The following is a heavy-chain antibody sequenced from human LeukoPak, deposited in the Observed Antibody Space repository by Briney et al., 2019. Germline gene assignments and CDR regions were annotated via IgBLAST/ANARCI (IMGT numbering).Heavy chain of an antibody. CDR1: GFTVSSKY. D-gene: IGHD1-26*01. Sequence: PGGSLRLSCAVSGFTVSSKYMSWVRQAPGKGLEWVSVIYSGGSTYYADSVKGRFTISRDNSKNTLYLQMNSLRAEDAAVYYCARDPGSGSYHRYFQHWGQGTLVTVSS. V-gene: IGHV3-66*01. J-gene: IGHJ1*01. CDR3: ARDPGSGSYHRYFQH. CDR2: IYSGGST.